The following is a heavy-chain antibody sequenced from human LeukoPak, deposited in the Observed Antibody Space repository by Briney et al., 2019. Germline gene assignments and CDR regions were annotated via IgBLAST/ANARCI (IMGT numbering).Heavy chain of an antibody. V-gene: IGHV3-30-3*01. CDR2: ISYDGSNK. J-gene: IGHJ6*03. Sequence: HTGGSLRLSCAASGFTFSSYAMSWVRQAPGKGLEWVAVISYDGSNKYYADSVKGRFTISRDNSKNTLYLQMNSLRAEDTAVYYCARDPGNSHYYYMDVWGKGTTVTVSS. CDR3: ARDPGNSHYYYMDV. CDR1: GFTFSSYA. D-gene: IGHD4-23*01.